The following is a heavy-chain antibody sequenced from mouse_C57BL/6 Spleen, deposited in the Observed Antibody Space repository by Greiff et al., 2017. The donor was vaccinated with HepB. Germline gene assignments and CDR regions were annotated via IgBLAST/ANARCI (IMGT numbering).Heavy chain of an antibody. Sequence: EVKVEESGPELVKPGASVKISCKASGYSFTGYYMNWVKQSPEKSLEWIGEINPSTGGTTYNQKFKAKATLTVDKSSSTAYMQLKSLTSEDSAVYYCAREDYGSSPYYFDYWGQGTTLTVSS. CDR3: AREDYGSSPYYFDY. J-gene: IGHJ2*01. CDR1: GYSFTGYY. V-gene: IGHV1-42*01. D-gene: IGHD1-1*01. CDR2: INPSTGGT.